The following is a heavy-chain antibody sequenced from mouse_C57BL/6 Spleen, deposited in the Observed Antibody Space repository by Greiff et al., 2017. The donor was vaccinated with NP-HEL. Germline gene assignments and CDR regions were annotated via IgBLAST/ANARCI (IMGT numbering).Heavy chain of an antibody. J-gene: IGHJ4*01. D-gene: IGHD2-5*01. CDR1: GFSLTSYV. CDR3: ARHGYSNYVGAMDD. V-gene: IGHV2-6-1*01. CDR2: IWRDGST. Sequence: VHLVESGPGLVAPSQSLSITCTVSGFSLTSYVVHWVRQPPGKGLEWLVVIWRDGSTTYYSALKSRLSISKDKSKAQVFLKMNSLQTDDTAMYYCARHGYSNYVGAMDDWGQGTSVTVAS.